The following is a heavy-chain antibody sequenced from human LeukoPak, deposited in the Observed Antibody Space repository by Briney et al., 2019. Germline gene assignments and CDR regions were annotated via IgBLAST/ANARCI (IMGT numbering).Heavy chain of an antibody. Sequence: GGSLRLSCAASGFTFSSYSMNWVRQAPGKGLEWVSSISSSSSYIYYADSVKGRFTISRDNAKNSLYLQMNSLRAEDTAVYYCARFGSSWYVWYYMDVWGKGTTVTVSS. D-gene: IGHD6-13*01. CDR1: GFTFSSYS. V-gene: IGHV3-21*01. J-gene: IGHJ6*03. CDR2: ISSSSSYI. CDR3: ARFGSSWYVWYYMDV.